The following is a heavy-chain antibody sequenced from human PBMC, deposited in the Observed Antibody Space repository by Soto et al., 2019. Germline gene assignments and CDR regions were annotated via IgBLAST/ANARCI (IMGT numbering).Heavy chain of an antibody. J-gene: IGHJ3*02. CDR3: AREGIVGAVNHRDDAFDI. Sequence: QVQLQESGPGLVKPSQTLSLTCTVSGGSISSGDYYWSWIRQPPGKGLEWIGYIYYSGSTYYNPSLKSRVTISVDTSKSHCSLKLSSVTAADTAVYYCAREGIVGAVNHRDDAFDIWGQGTMVTVSS. V-gene: IGHV4-30-4*01. CDR2: IYYSGST. CDR1: GGSISSGDYY. D-gene: IGHD1-26*01.